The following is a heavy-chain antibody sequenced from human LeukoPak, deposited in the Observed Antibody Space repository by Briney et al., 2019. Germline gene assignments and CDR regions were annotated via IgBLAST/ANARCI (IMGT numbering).Heavy chain of an antibody. J-gene: IGHJ4*02. CDR3: AKGADYGSGVDY. V-gene: IGHV3-30*18. CDR2: ISYDGSNK. D-gene: IGHD3-10*01. Sequence: GGSLRLSCAASGFTFSSYAMSWVRQAPGKGLEWVAVISYDGSNKYYADSVKGRFTISRDNSKNTLYLQMNSLRAEDTAVYYCAKGADYGSGVDYWGQGTLVTVSS. CDR1: GFTFSSYA.